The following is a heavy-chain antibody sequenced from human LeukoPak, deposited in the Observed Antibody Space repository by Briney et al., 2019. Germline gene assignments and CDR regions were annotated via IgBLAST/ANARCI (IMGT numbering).Heavy chain of an antibody. Sequence: GGSLRLSCAASGFTFSSYAMSWVRRAPGEGLEWVSAISGSGGSTYYADSVKGRFTISRDNSKNTLYLQMNSLRAEDTAVYYCAKDSRGSGRGWFDPWGQGTLVTVSS. CDR3: AKDSRGSGRGWFDP. J-gene: IGHJ5*02. D-gene: IGHD3-10*01. CDR1: GFTFSSYA. CDR2: ISGSGGST. V-gene: IGHV3-23*01.